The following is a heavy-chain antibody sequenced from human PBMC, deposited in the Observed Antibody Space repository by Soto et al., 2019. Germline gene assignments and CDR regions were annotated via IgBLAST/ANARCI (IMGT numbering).Heavy chain of an antibody. D-gene: IGHD5-18*01. J-gene: IGHJ5*02. CDR2: IWHDGGNK. CDR1: GFTFSTYG. Sequence: PGGSLRLSCAASGFTFSTYGMSWVRQAPGKGLEWVALIWHDGGNKYYADSVKGRFTISRDNSKNTLYLQMNSLRAEDTAVYRCARDHSVRDTAMGVWGSWGQGTLVTVSS. CDR3: ARDHSVRDTAMGVWGS. V-gene: IGHV3-33*01.